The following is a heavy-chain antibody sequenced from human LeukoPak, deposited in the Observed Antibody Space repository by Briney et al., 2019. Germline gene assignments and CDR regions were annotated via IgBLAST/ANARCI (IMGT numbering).Heavy chain of an antibody. J-gene: IGHJ3*02. D-gene: IGHD2-8*01. CDR1: GYTFTGYY. CDR2: IHPNSGGT. Sequence: ASVKVSCKASGYTFTGYYMHWVRQAPGQGLEWMGWIHPNSGGTISAQKFQGRVTMTRDTSISTAYMELSGLRSDDTAVYYCASERLNNALDIWGQGTMVTVSS. CDR3: ASERLNNALDI. V-gene: IGHV1-2*02.